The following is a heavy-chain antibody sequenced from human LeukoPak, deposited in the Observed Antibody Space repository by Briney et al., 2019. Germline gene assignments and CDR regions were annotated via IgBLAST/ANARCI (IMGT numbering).Heavy chain of an antibody. J-gene: IGHJ4*02. CDR2: IYYSGST. Sequence: PSETLSLTCTVSGGFVTSNSYWWGWVRQPPGKGLEWLGYIYYSGSTNYNPSLKSRVTISLDTSKNQFSLKLSSVTAADTAVYYCAREVVGANYYFDYWGQGTLVTVSS. CDR3: AREVVGANYYFDY. D-gene: IGHD2-15*01. V-gene: IGHV4-61*01. CDR1: GGFVTSNSYW.